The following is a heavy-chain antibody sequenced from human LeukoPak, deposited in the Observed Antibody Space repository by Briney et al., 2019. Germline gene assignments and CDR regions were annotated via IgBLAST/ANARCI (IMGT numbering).Heavy chain of an antibody. CDR2: IYSRGRK. Sequence: SGTLSLTCTVSGGSLGSGRYCWGCIRQPAGKGLEWNVNIYSRGRKSYNPSLQRPATISVDTSNHQFSRTVTSMTAADTATSCRARAGGSVGWNGTIVYWGEGTLVTVSS. J-gene: IGHJ4*02. D-gene: IGHD1-1*01. CDR1: GGSLGSGRYC. V-gene: IGHV4-61*09. CDR3: ARAGGSVGWNGTIVY.